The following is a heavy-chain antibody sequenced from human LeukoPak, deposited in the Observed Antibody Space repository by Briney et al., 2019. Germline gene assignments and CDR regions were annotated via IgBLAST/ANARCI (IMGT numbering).Heavy chain of an antibody. J-gene: IGHJ6*02. CDR1: GFTFSSYA. V-gene: IGHV3-30-3*01. Sequence: PGGSLSLSCAASGFTFSSYAMHWVRQAPGKGLEWVAVISYDGSNKYYADSVKGRFTISRDNSKNTLYLQMNSLRAEDTAVYYCARGFTAGYYYGMDVWGQGTTVTVSS. CDR2: ISYDGSNK. D-gene: IGHD2-21*02. CDR3: ARGFTAGYYYGMDV.